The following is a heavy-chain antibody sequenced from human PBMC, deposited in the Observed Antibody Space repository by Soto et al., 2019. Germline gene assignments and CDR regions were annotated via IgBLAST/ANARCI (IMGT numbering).Heavy chain of an antibody. CDR3: ARGQLLPDD. Sequence: QVQLQESGPGLVKPSDTLSLTCAVSGYSISSSNWWGWIRQPPGKGLEWIGYIYYSGSTYYNPSPSGRVTISVDTSKNQFSLTLSFVTDVDKAVYYCARGQLLPDDWCQGTLVTVSS. V-gene: IGHV4-28*03. CDR2: IYYSGST. D-gene: IGHD2-15*01. CDR1: GYSISSSNW. J-gene: IGHJ4*02.